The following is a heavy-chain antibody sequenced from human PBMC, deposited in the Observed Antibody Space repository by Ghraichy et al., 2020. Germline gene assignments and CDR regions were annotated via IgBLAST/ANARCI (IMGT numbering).Heavy chain of an antibody. CDR1: GFTFSSYS. CDR2: ISSSSSYI. J-gene: IGHJ3*01. V-gene: IGHV3-21*01. Sequence: GGSLRLSCAASGFTFSSYSMNWVRQAPGKGLEWVSSISSSSSYIYYADSVKGRFTISRDNAKNSLYLQMNSLRAEDTAVYYCARGVESGSLYPSLWGQGTMVTVSS. CDR3: ARGVESGSLYPSL. D-gene: IGHD1-26*01.